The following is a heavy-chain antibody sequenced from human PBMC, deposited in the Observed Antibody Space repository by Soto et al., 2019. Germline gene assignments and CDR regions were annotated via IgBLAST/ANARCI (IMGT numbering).Heavy chain of an antibody. CDR1: GYTFTSYG. V-gene: IGHV1-18*01. CDR3: ARVSGDPYYSYYGMDV. CDR2: ISAYNGNT. D-gene: IGHD4-17*01. Sequence: QVQLVQSGAEVKKPGASVKVSCKASGYTFTSYGISWVRQAPGQGLEWMGWISAYNGNTNYAQKLQGRVTMTTDTSASTAYMEMRSLRSDDTAVYYCARVSGDPYYSYYGMDVWGQGTTVTVSS. J-gene: IGHJ6*02.